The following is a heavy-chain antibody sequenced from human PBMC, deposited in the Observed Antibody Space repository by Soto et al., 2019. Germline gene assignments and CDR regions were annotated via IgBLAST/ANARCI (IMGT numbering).Heavy chain of an antibody. CDR3: ARDVSNSVDY. J-gene: IGHJ4*02. V-gene: IGHV3-74*01. Sequence: EVQLVESGGGLVQPGGSLRLSCAASGFTFSSYWMHWVRQVPGKGLVWVSRIGSNGRSTNYADSVKGRFTISRDNAKNTLFLQMNSLRAEDPAVYYCARDVSNSVDYWGQGTLVTVSS. CDR2: IGSNGRST. CDR1: GFTFSSYW. D-gene: IGHD4-4*01.